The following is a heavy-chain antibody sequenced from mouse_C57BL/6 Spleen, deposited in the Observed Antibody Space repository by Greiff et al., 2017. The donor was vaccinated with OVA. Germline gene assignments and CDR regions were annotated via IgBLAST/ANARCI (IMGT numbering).Heavy chain of an antibody. J-gene: IGHJ3*01. CDR1: GYTFTDYE. CDR3: TRAYRAY. D-gene: IGHD2-14*01. CDR2: IDPETGGT. V-gene: IGHV1-15*01. Sequence: LVESGAELVRPGASVTLSCKASGYTFTDYEMHWVKQTPVHGLEWIGAIDPETGGTAYNQKFKGKAILTADKSSSTAYMELRSLTSEDSAVYYCTRAYRAYWGQGTLVTVSA.